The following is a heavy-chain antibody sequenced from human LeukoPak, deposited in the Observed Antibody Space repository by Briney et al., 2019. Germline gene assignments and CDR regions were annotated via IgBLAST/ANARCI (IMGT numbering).Heavy chain of an antibody. J-gene: IGHJ4*02. V-gene: IGHV3-33*01. CDR1: GFTFRNYG. CDR2: IWYDGSNK. Sequence: HAGGSLRLSCTASGFTFRNYGMHWVRQAPGKGLEWVAVIWYDGSNKYYADSVKGRFTISRDNSKNTLYLQMNSLRAEDTAVYYCARDGGREVVPAATVDYWGQGTLVTVSS. CDR3: ARDGGREVVPAATVDY. D-gene: IGHD2-2*01.